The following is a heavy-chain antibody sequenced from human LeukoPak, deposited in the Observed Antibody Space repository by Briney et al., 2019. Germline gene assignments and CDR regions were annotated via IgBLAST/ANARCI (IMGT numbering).Heavy chain of an antibody. Sequence: ASVKVSCKASGYSFTNFDINWVRQATGQGLEWMGWMNPNSGNKGYAQKFQGRVTMTMNTSITTAYMELSSLRSEDTAVYYCARGPQWRGDYYYMDVWGRGTTVTVSS. J-gene: IGHJ6*03. CDR3: ARGPQWRGDYYYMDV. CDR1: GYSFTNFD. CDR2: MNPNSGNK. D-gene: IGHD6-19*01. V-gene: IGHV1-8*01.